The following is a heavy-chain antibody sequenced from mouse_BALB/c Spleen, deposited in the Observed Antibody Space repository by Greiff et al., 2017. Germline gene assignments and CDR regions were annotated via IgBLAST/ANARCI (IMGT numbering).Heavy chain of an antibody. J-gene: IGHJ2*01. V-gene: IGHV5-17*02. CDR2: ISSGSSTI. CDR1: GFTFSRFG. Sequence: EVMLVESGGGLVQPGGSRKLSCAASGFTFSRFGMHWVRQAPEKGLEWVAYISSGSSTIYYADTVKGRFTISRDNPKNTLFLQMTSLRSEDTAMYDCARRGYGSSGNFDYWGQGTTLTVSS. D-gene: IGHD1-1*01. CDR3: ARRGYGSSGNFDY.